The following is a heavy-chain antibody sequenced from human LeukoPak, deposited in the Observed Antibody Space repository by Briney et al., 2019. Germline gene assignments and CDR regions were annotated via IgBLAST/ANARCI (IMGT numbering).Heavy chain of an antibody. J-gene: IGHJ6*02. V-gene: IGHV4-59*01. CDR2: IYYSGST. Sequence: SETLSLTCTVSGGSISSYYWSWIRQPPGKGQEWIGYIYYSGSTNYNPSLKSRVTISVDTSKNQFSLKLSSVTAADTAVYYCARVFGGDYVYYGMDVWGQGTTVTVSS. CDR1: GGSISSYY. CDR3: ARVFGGDYVYYGMDV. D-gene: IGHD3-10*01.